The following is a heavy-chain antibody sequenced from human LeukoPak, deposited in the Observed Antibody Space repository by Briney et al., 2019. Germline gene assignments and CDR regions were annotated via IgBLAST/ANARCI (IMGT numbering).Heavy chain of an antibody. CDR3: ARALLTRWADY. D-gene: IGHD3-9*01. V-gene: IGHV1-2*02. CDR1: GYTFTGYY. CDR2: INPNSGGT. Sequence: ASVKVSCKASGYTFTGYYIYWVRQAPGQGLEWMGWINPNSGGTTYAQKFQGRVTMTRDTSISTAYMELSRLRSDDTAVYYCARALLTRWADYWGQGTLVTVSS. J-gene: IGHJ4*02.